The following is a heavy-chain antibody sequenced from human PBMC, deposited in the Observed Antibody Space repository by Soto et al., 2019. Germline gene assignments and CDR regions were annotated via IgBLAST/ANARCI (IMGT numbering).Heavy chain of an antibody. CDR3: VKDATYYYDSSGYYGSTDPFDY. V-gene: IGHV3-64D*08. Sequence: PGGSLRLSCSASGFTFSSYAMHWVRQAPGKGLEYVSAISSNGGSTYYAESVKGRFTISRDNSKNTLYLQMSSLRAEDTAVYYCVKDATYYYDSSGYYGSTDPFDYWGQGTLVTVSS. D-gene: IGHD3-22*01. CDR1: GFTFSSYA. J-gene: IGHJ4*02. CDR2: ISSNGGST.